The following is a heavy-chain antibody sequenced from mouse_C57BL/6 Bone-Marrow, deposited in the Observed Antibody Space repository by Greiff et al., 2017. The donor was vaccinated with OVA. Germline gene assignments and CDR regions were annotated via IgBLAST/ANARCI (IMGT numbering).Heavy chain of an antibody. CDR2: LHPSDSDT. D-gene: IGHD2-2*01. J-gene: IGHJ2*01. CDR3: ALWLRQAYYFDY. V-gene: IGHV1-74*01. Sequence: QVQLQQPGAELVKPGASVKVSCKASGYTFTSYWMHWVKQRPGQGLEWIGRLHPSDSDTNYNQKFKGKATLTVDKSSSTAYMQLSSLTSEDSAVYYCALWLRQAYYFDYWGQGTTLTVSS. CDR1: GYTFTSYW.